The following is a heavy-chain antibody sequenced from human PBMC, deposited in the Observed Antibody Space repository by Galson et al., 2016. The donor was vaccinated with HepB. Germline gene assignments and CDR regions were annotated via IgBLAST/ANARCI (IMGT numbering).Heavy chain of an antibody. V-gene: IGHV4-59*01. CDR3: AREGRTFYYDSDSYGNIGFFES. J-gene: IGHJ4*02. D-gene: IGHD3-22*01. Sequence: SETLSLTCTVSGGSISSDTWNWIRQPPGKGLEWIGYIYNSGSTNYNPSLKSRVTISVDTSKNQFSLKLSSVTAADTAVYYCAREGRTFYYDSDSYGNIGFFESWGQGTLVTVSS. CDR1: GGSISSDT. CDR2: IYNSGST.